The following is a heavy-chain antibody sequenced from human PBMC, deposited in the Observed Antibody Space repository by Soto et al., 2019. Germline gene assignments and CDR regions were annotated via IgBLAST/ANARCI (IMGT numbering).Heavy chain of an antibody. CDR1: GFTFSSYA. CDR2: ISGSGGST. Sequence: GESLKISCAASGFTFSSYAMSWVRQAPGKGLEWVSAISGSGGSTYYADSVKGRFTISRDNSKNTLYLQMNSLRAEDTAVYYCAKESFLSHVTGTKGGEFDYWGQGTLVTVPQ. CDR3: AKESFLSHVTGTKGGEFDY. J-gene: IGHJ4*02. D-gene: IGHD1-7*01. V-gene: IGHV3-23*01.